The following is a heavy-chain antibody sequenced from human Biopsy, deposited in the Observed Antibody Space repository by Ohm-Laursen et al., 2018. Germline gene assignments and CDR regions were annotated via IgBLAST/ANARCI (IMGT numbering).Heavy chain of an antibody. V-gene: IGHV1-2*02. J-gene: IGHJ5*02. CDR2: ITPNSGAT. CDR1: GYSFTGYY. D-gene: IGHD3-10*01. CDR3: ARGGVVPTVTRFDP. Sequence: SSVKVSCKASGYSFTGYYIHWVRQAPGQGLEWMGWITPNSGATKYAQKFQGRVTMSRDTSITTVYLELNTLRSDDTAMYYCARGGVVPTVTRFDPWGQGTQVTVSS.